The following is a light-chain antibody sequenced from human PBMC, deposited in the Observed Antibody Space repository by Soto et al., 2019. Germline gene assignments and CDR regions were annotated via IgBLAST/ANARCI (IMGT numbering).Light chain of an antibody. J-gene: IGLJ1*01. V-gene: IGLV2-11*01. Sequence: QSALTQPRSVSGSPGPSVTISCTGTSSDVGGYNYVSWYHEHPGRAPKLMIYDVSIRPSGVPDRFSGSKSGNTASLTISGLLAEDEADYYCCSYAGTYSSFVFGSGTKVTVL. CDR2: DVS. CDR1: SSDVGGYNY. CDR3: CSYAGTYSSFV.